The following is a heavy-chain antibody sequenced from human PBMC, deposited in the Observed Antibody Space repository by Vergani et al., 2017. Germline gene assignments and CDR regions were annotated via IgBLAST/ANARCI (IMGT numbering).Heavy chain of an antibody. Sequence: QVQLQQWGAGLLKPSETLSLTCAVYGGSFSGYYWSWIRQPPGKGLEWIGEINHSGSTNYNPSLKSRVTISVDTSKNQFSLKLSSVTASDTAVYYWARDRASSGILTGYYDGSYYYYYMDVWGKGTTVTVSS. J-gene: IGHJ6*03. CDR2: INHSGST. CDR1: GGSFSGYY. D-gene: IGHD3-9*01. V-gene: IGHV4-34*01. CDR3: ARDRASSGILTGYYDGSYYYYYMDV.